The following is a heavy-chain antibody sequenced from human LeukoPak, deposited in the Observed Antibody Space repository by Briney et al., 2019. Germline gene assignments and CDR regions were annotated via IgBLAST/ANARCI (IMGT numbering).Heavy chain of an antibody. CDR1: GGSFSGYY. CDR2: INHSGST. Sequence: SETLSLTCAVYGGSFSGYYWSWIRPPPGKGLEWIGEINHSGSTNYNPSLKSRVTISVDTSKNQFSLKLSSVTAADTAVYYCARHPERHYYDSSGYYYDAFDIWGQGTMVTVSS. J-gene: IGHJ3*02. V-gene: IGHV4-34*01. D-gene: IGHD3-22*01. CDR3: ARHPERHYYDSSGYYYDAFDI.